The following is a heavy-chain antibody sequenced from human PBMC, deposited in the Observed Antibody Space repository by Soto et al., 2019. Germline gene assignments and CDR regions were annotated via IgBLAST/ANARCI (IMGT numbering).Heavy chain of an antibody. V-gene: IGHV3-23*01. CDR3: AKDFGGLVMLSATTTS. Sequence: PGGSLRLSCAASGFTFSSYAMSWVRQAPGKGLEWVSAISGSGGSTYYADSVKGRFTISRDNSKNTLYLQMNSLRAEDTAVYYCAKDFGGLVMLSATTTSWGQGILVTLSS. D-gene: IGHD2-8*01. CDR1: GFTFSSYA. CDR2: ISGSGGST. J-gene: IGHJ1*01.